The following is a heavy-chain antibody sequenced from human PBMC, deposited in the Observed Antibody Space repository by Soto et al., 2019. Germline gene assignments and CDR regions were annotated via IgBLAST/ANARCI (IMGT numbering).Heavy chain of an antibody. CDR2: ISWNSGSI. J-gene: IGHJ6*02. Sequence: HPGGSLRLSCAASGFTFDDYAMHWVRQALGKGLEWVSGISWNSGSIGYADSVKGRFTISRDNAKNSLYLQMNSLRAEDTALYYCATPYGSGRAPLRRYGMDVWGQGTTVTVSS. D-gene: IGHD3-10*01. CDR3: ATPYGSGRAPLRRYGMDV. CDR1: GFTFDDYA. V-gene: IGHV3-9*01.